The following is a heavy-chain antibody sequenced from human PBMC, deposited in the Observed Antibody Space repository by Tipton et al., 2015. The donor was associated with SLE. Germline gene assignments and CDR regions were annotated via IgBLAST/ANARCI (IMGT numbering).Heavy chain of an antibody. CDR2: IWYDGSNK. CDR3: AKVTRTSSPDAFDI. V-gene: IGHV3-33*06. CDR1: GFTFSSYG. Sequence: RSLRLSCAASGFTFSSYGMHWVRQAPGKGLEWVAVIWYDGSNKYYADSVKGRFTISRDNSKNTLYLQMNSLRAEDTAVYYCAKVTRTSSPDAFDIWGQGTMVTVSS. D-gene: IGHD2-15*01. J-gene: IGHJ3*02.